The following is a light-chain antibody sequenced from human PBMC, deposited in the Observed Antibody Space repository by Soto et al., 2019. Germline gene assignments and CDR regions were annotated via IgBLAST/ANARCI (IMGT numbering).Light chain of an antibody. CDR1: QSVSSK. CDR3: QQYHTWPPLT. Sequence: EIVMTQSPATLSVSPGERATLSCRASQSVSSKLAWYQHKPGQAPRLLIYGALTRATGIPARFSGSGSGTEFPLTISSLQSEDFGVYYCQQYHTWPPLTFGGGTKVEIK. J-gene: IGKJ4*01. CDR2: GAL. V-gene: IGKV3-15*01.